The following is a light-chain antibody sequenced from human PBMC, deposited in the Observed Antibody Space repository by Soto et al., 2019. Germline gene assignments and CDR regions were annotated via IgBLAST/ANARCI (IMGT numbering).Light chain of an antibody. J-gene: IGKJ4*01. V-gene: IGKV2-28*01. CDR1: QSLLHSNGYNY. CDR2: LGS. Sequence: DVVMTQSPLSLPVTPGEPASISCRSSQSLLHSNGYNYLDWFLPRPGQSPQLLIYLGSTRASRVPDRLSGSGSGTDFTMKISIVEAEDVGVYYCMQALETPLTFGGGTKVEIK. CDR3: MQALETPLT.